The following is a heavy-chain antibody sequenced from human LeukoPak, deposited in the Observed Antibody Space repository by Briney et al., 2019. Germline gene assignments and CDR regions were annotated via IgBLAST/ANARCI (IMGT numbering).Heavy chain of an antibody. Sequence: GGSLRLSCAASGFTFSSYGMSWVRQAPGKGLEWVSSITSSGVSTYYADSVKGRLTISRDNSKNTLFLQMNSLRAEDTAVYYCARCGYSHGCDYWGQGTLVTVSS. CDR2: ITSSGVST. CDR3: ARCGYSHGCDY. J-gene: IGHJ4*02. D-gene: IGHD5-18*01. V-gene: IGHV3-23*01. CDR1: GFTFSSYG.